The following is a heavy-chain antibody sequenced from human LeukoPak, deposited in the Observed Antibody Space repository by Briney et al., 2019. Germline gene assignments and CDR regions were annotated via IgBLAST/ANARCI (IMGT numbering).Heavy chain of an antibody. J-gene: IGHJ4*02. CDR2: INPNSGGT. D-gene: IGHD5-18*01. CDR1: GYTFTGYY. CDR3: ARIQLWTHFDY. V-gene: IGHV1-2*02. Sequence: GASVKVSCKASGYTFTGYYMHWVRQAPGQGLEWMGWINPNSGGTNYAQKFQGRVNMTRDTAISTAYMELSRLRSDDTAVYYCARIQLWTHFDYWGQGTLVTVSS.